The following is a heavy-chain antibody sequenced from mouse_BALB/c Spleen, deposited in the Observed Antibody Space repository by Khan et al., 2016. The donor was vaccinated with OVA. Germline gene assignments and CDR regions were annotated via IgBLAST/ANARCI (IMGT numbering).Heavy chain of an antibody. J-gene: IGHJ3*01. D-gene: IGHD2-1*01. V-gene: IGHV5-9-3*01. CDR3: ARSPYGNFAY. CDR2: INSDGDYT. Sequence: EVQLVESGGGLVKPGGSLKLSCAASGFTFSTYAMSWVRQTPEKRLEWVATINSDGDYTYYPDSVTGRFTISRDNAKNTLYLQMSSLRSEDTAMYSCARSPYGNFAYWGQGTLVTVSA. CDR1: GFTFSTYA.